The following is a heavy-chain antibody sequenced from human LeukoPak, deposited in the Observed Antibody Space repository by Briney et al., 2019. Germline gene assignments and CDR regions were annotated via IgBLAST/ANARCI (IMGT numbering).Heavy chain of an antibody. CDR1: GGSISSYY. CDR2: IYTSGST. Sequence: PSETLSLTCTVSGGSISSYYWSWIRPPAGKGLEWIGRIYTSGSTNYNPSLKSRVTMSVDTSKNQFSLKLSSVTAADTAVYYCARLPYSSSSGFDPWGQGTLVTVSS. D-gene: IGHD6-6*01. V-gene: IGHV4-4*07. J-gene: IGHJ5*02. CDR3: ARLPYSSSSGFDP.